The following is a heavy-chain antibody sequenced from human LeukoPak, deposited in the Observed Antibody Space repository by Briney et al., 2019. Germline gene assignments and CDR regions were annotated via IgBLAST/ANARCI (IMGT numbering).Heavy chain of an antibody. J-gene: IGHJ6*02. CDR1: GFTFSSYW. D-gene: IGHD3-22*01. Sequence: PGGSLRLSCAASGFTFSSYWMHWVRQAPGKGLVWVSRINSDGSSTSYAGSVKGRFTISRDNAKNTLYLQMNSLRAEDTAVYYCARDPPGTMIVVAFNWLRRPYGMDVWGQGTTVTVSS. V-gene: IGHV3-74*01. CDR2: INSDGSST. CDR3: ARDPPGTMIVVAFNWLRRPYGMDV.